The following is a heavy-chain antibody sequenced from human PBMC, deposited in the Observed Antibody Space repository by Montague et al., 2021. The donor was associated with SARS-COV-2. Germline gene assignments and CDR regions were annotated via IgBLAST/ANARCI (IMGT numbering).Heavy chain of an antibody. CDR2: IYYSGST. V-gene: IGHV4-39*07. D-gene: IGHD3-22*01. CDR1: GGAISSSSYY. Sequence: SETLSLTCTVSGGAISSSSYYWGWIRQPPGKGLEWIGSIYYSGSTYYXPSLKSRVTISVDTSKNQFSLKLSSVTAADTAVYYCARDTRITMLVVVNRYGMDVWGQGTMVTVSS. CDR3: ARDTRITMLVVVNRYGMDV. J-gene: IGHJ6*02.